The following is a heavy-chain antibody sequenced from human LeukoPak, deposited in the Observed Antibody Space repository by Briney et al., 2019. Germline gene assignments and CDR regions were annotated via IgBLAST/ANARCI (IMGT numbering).Heavy chain of an antibody. CDR1: GYSISSGYY. CDR2: IYHSGST. Sequence: SETLFLTCTVSGYSISSGYYWGWIRQPPGKGLEWIGSIYHSGSTYYNPSLKSRVTISVDTSKNQFSLKLSSVTAADTAVYYCARDLGIAARPDYWGQGTLVTVSS. V-gene: IGHV4-38-2*02. J-gene: IGHJ4*02. D-gene: IGHD6-6*01. CDR3: ARDLGIAARPDY.